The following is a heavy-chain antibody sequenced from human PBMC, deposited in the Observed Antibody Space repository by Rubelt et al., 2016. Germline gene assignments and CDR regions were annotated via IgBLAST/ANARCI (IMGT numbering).Heavy chain of an antibody. Sequence: QVQLQESGPGLVKPSETLSLTCSVSGSSISSDYYWGWIRRPPGKGLEWIGSLYHGGSTYYNPSLKSRVTISVDTSKNEFSLQLTSVTAAGTAVYYCVRERATVTTLFDYWGQGTLVTVSS. D-gene: IGHD4-17*01. V-gene: IGHV4-38-2*02. CDR2: LYHGGST. CDR3: VRERATVTTLFDY. J-gene: IGHJ4*02. CDR1: GSSISSDYY.